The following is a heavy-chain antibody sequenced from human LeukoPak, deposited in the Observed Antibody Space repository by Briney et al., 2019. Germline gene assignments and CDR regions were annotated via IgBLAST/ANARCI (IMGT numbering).Heavy chain of an antibody. CDR3: ARTGIGYYDSTD. J-gene: IGHJ4*02. V-gene: IGHV4-30-2*01. CDR1: GGSIGSGGYY. D-gene: IGHD3-22*01. Sequence: PSQTLSLTCTVSGGSIGSGGYYWSWIRQPPGKGLEWIGYIYHSGSTYYNPSLKSRVTISVDRSKNQFSLKLSSVTAADTAVYYCARTGIGYYDSTDWGQGTLVTVSS. CDR2: IYHSGST.